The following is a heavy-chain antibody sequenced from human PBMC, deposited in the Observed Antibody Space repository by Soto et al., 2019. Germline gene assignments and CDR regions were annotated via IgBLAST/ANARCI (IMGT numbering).Heavy chain of an antibody. CDR1: GYSFTSHW. D-gene: IGHD1-1*01. V-gene: IGHV5-10-1*01. CDR2: IDPSNSYT. CDR3: ARRLSGPKEEYNAYYFYGLDV. J-gene: IGHJ6*02. Sequence: GESLKISCQGSGYSFTSHWITWVRQTPGKGLEWMGRIDPSNSYTNYSPSFQGHVAISIDRSISTAYLQWSSLEASDTAIYYCARRLSGPKEEYNAYYFYGLDVWGQGTRVTVSS.